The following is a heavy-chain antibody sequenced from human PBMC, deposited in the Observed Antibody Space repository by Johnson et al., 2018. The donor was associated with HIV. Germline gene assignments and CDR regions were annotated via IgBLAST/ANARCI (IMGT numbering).Heavy chain of an antibody. D-gene: IGHD1-26*01. CDR2: ISWNIGSI. CDR1: GFNFNIYA. J-gene: IGHJ3*02. CDR3: AKDKEWELLGGFDI. V-gene: IGHV3-9*01. Sequence: VQLVESGGGVVQPGRSLRLSCAASGFNFNIYAMHWVRQAPGKGLEWVSGISWNIGSIGYADSVKGRFTISRDNAKNSLYLQMNSLRAEDTALYYCAKDKEWELLGGFDIWGQGTMVTVSA.